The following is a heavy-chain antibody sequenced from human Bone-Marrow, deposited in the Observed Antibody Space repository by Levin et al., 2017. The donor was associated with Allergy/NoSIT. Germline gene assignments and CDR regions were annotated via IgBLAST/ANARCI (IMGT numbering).Heavy chain of an antibody. J-gene: IGHJ3*02. CDR2: INWNGGST. CDR3: ARDQDGDYGYDAFDS. CDR1: GFTFDDYG. Sequence: GESLKISCAASGFTFDDYGMSWVRQAPGKGLEWVSGINWNGGSTGYADSVKGRFTISRDNAKNSLYLQMNSLRAEDTALYYCARDQDGDYGYDAFDSWGQGTMVTVSS. V-gene: IGHV3-20*04. D-gene: IGHD4-17*01.